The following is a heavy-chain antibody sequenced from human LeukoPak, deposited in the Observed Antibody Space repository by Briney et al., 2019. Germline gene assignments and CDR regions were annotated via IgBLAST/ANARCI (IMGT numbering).Heavy chain of an antibody. CDR2: ITTEADGGKT. CDR1: DYTLRISW. CDR3: TAGHYGNL. Sequence: GGSLRLSCAAFDYTLRISWMRWVRQAPGKGLEWVGRITTEADGGKTDHAAPVKGRFTISRDNSKNVMYLQMNNLRTEDTAVYYCTAGHYGNLWGQGTLVTVSS. V-gene: IGHV3-15*01. J-gene: IGHJ5*02. D-gene: IGHD3-10*01.